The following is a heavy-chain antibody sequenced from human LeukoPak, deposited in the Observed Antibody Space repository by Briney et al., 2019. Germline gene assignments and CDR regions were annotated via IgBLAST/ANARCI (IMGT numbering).Heavy chain of an antibody. J-gene: IGHJ2*01. CDR1: GDSVSTTGAA. CDR3: TRDLKGARETMVTGFSWYFDL. CDR2: TYYISKWYN. D-gene: IGHD5-18*01. Sequence: SQTLSLACAISGDSVSTTGAAWNWIGQSPSRGLEWLGRTYYISKWYNDYAISVKSRMSINADTSKNQFSLQLNSVTPEDTAVYYCTRDLKGARETMVTGFSWYFDLWGRGTLVTVSS. V-gene: IGHV6-1*01.